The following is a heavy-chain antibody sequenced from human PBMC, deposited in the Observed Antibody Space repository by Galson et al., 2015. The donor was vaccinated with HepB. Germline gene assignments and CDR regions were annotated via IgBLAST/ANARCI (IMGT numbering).Heavy chain of an antibody. Sequence: SLRLSGAASGFTFSSYAMSWVRQAPGKGLEWVSAISGSDGSTYYADSVKGRFTISRDNSKNTLYLQMNSLRAEDTAVYYCASQVDYGAYVFDYWGQGTLVTVSS. V-gene: IGHV3-23*01. J-gene: IGHJ4*02. CDR1: GFTFSSYA. D-gene: IGHD4-17*01. CDR2: ISGSDGST. CDR3: ASQVDYGAYVFDY.